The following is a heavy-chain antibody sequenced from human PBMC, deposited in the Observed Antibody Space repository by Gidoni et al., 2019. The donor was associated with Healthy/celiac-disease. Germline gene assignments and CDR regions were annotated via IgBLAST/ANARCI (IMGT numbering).Heavy chain of an antibody. CDR3: ARAAGRKGADSYGTLFDY. CDR2: IIPIFGTA. V-gene: IGHV1-69*06. J-gene: IGHJ4*02. D-gene: IGHD5-18*01. Sequence: QVQLVQSGAEVKKPGSSVKVSCKASGGTFSSYAISWVRQAPGQGLEWMGGIIPIFGTANYAQKFQGRVTITADKSTSTAYMELSSLRSEDTAVYYCARAAGRKGADSYGTLFDYWGQGTLVTVSS. CDR1: GGTFSSYA.